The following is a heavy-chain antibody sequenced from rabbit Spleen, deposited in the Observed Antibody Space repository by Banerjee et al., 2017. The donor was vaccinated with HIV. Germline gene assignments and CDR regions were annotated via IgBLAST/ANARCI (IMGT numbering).Heavy chain of an antibody. CDR1: GVSFSDKD. Sequence: EQLEESGGGLVKPEGSLTLTCKASGVSFSDKDVMCWVRQAPGKGLEWIACIYAGDGSTYYANWVNGRFTISSHNAQNTLYLQLNSLTAADTATYFCVREAGYGGYGDANLWGPGTLVTVS. D-gene: IGHD6-1*01. J-gene: IGHJ4*01. CDR2: IYAGDGST. CDR3: VREAGYGGYGDANL. V-gene: IGHV1S47*01.